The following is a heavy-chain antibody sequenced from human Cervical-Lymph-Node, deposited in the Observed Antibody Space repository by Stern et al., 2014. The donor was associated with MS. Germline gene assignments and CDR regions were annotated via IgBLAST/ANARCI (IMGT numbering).Heavy chain of an antibody. D-gene: IGHD3-3*01. CDR1: GASISSGSHY. CDR2: IYTSGSA. J-gene: IGHJ4*02. Sequence: VQLQESGPGLVKPSQTLSLTCSVSGASISSGSHYWTWIRQPAGKGLEWIGRIYTSGSADYNPSLKSRLSMSVDTSKNQFSLRLPSATAADTAVYFCVREGRFRGPDKPIAFDYWGQGTLVTVSS. CDR3: VREGRFRGPDKPIAFDY. V-gene: IGHV4-61*02.